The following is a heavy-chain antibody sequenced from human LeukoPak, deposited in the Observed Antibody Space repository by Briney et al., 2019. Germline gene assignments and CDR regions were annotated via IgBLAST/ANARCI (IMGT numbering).Heavy chain of an antibody. Sequence: ASVKVSCKASGYTFTSYGISWVRQAPGQGLEWMGWISAYNGNANYAQKLQGRVTMTTDTSTSTAYMELRSLRSDDTAVYHCARGLTEYYYDSSGSTPPGYWGQGTLVTVSS. CDR3: ARGLTEYYYDSSGSTPPGY. CDR1: GYTFTSYG. CDR2: ISAYNGNA. V-gene: IGHV1-18*01. D-gene: IGHD3-22*01. J-gene: IGHJ4*02.